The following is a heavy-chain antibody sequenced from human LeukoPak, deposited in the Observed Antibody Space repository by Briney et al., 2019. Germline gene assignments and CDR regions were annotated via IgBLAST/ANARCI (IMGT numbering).Heavy chain of an antibody. CDR2: ISGSGGST. Sequence: PGGSLRLSCAASGFTFSSYAMSWVRQAPGKGLEWVSAISGSGGSTYYADSVKGRFTISRDNAKNSLYLQMNSLRAEDTAVYYCARGGVVVGKLDYWGQGTLVTVSS. CDR3: ARGGVVVGKLDY. J-gene: IGHJ4*02. CDR1: GFTFSSYA. V-gene: IGHV3-23*01. D-gene: IGHD3-3*01.